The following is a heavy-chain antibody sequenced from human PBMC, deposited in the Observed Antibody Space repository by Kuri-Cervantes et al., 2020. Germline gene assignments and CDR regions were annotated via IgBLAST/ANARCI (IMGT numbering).Heavy chain of an antibody. J-gene: IGHJ4*02. Sequence: GGSLRLSCAASGFTFSSFGMHWVRQAPGKGLEWVAVISYDGSTKYYADSVKGRFTISRDNSKNTLYLQINSLRAEDTALYYCAKDHQGVVPDCFDSWGQGTLVTVSS. CDR1: GFTFSSFG. CDR2: ISYDGSTK. D-gene: IGHD3-10*01. CDR3: AKDHQGVVPDCFDS. V-gene: IGHV3-30*18.